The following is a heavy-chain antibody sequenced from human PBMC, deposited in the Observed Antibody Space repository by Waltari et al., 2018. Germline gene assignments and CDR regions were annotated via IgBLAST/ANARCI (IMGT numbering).Heavy chain of an antibody. V-gene: IGHV4-31*03. CDR3: ARQSGAIFGVVNGGASFLDY. CDR2: IYYSGST. J-gene: IGHJ4*02. Sequence: QVQLQESGPGLVKPSQTLSLTCTVSGGSISSGGYSWSWIRQHPGKGREWIGYIYYSGSTYYNPSRKRRVTISVDTSKNQFSLKLSSVTAADTAVYYCARQSGAIFGVVNGGASFLDYWGQGTLVTVSS. CDR1: GGSISSGGYS. D-gene: IGHD3-3*01.